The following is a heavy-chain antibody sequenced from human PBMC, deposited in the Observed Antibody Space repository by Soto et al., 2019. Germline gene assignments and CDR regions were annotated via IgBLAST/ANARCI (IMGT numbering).Heavy chain of an antibody. D-gene: IGHD1-26*01. CDR3: ATQEVGGSYVYTFDP. CDR1: GGSISSDSYY. J-gene: IGHJ5*02. CDR2: ISYSGST. V-gene: IGHV4-39*01. Sequence: SETLSLTCTVSGGSISSDSYYWGWIRQSPEKGLEWIASISYSGSTYYNPTLKSRVTISVDTSKNQFSLKLNSVTAADTAVYYCATQEVGGSYVYTFDPWGQGTLVTVSS.